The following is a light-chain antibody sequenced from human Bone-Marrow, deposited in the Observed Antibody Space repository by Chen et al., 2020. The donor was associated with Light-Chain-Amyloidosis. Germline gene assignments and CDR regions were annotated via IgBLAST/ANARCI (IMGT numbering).Light chain of an antibody. Sequence: SYELTQPPSVSVSPGQTARITCSGDDLPTKYAYWYQQKPGQAPVLVIPSATERPSGISERFSGSSSGTTATLTISGVQAEDEADYHCQSADSSGTYEVIFGGGTKLTVL. V-gene: IGLV3-25*03. J-gene: IGLJ2*01. CDR1: DLPTKY. CDR3: QSADSSGTYEVI. CDR2: SAT.